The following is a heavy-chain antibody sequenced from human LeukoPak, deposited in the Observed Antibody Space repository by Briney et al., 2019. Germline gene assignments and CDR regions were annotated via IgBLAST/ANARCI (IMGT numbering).Heavy chain of an antibody. J-gene: IGHJ3*02. V-gene: IGHV4-61*02. CDR3: ARGPYSYDSSGAFDI. D-gene: IGHD3-22*01. CDR2: ISSSGST. Sequence: SETLSLTCTVSGGSISSGSYYWTWIRQPAGKGLEWIGRISSSGSTNYNPSLKSRVTISVDTSKNQFSLKLSSVTAADTAVYFCARGPYSYDSSGAFDIWGQGTMVTVSS. CDR1: GGSISSGSYY.